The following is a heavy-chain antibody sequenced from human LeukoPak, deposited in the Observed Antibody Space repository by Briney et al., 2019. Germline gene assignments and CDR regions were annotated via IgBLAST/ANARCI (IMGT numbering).Heavy chain of an antibody. CDR1: GYTSTSPD. J-gene: IGHJ3*02. V-gene: IGHV1-8*01. CDR2: MNPRDNT. D-gene: IGHD3-3*02. Sequence: RASVKVSCKASGYTSTSPDINWVRQATGRGLEWLGWMNPRDNTGYAQKFQGRVTPTRDKSINTAYMELSSLRSEDTAVYYCARYTQHYGFDIWGKGTMVTVSA. CDR3: ARYTQHYGFDI.